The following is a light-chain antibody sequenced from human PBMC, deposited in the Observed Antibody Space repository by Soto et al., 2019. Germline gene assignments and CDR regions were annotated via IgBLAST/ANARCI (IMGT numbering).Light chain of an antibody. Sequence: DIKMTQSPSTLSASVGDRVTITCRARQRIQHYFAWWRQKPGKAPNVPIYDASILESGVPSRGRRSGAGTEISRSITSLQANDVTTDFCRPYSRHSQTFGPGTKVDI. CDR3: RPYSRHSQT. V-gene: IGKV1-5*01. J-gene: IGKJ1*01. CDR2: DAS. CDR1: QRIQHY.